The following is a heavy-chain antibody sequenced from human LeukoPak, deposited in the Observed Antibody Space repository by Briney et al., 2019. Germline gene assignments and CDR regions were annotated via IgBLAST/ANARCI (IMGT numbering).Heavy chain of an antibody. D-gene: IGHD2-21*02. Sequence: ASVKVSCKASGYTFTSYDINWVRQATGQGLEWMGWMNPNSGNTGYAQKFQGRVTMTRNTSISTAYMELSSLRSEDTAVYYCAITYCGGDCCSPYYYGMDVWGQGTTVTVSS. V-gene: IGHV1-8*01. CDR1: GYTFTSYD. CDR3: AITYCGGDCCSPYYYGMDV. J-gene: IGHJ6*02. CDR2: MNPNSGNT.